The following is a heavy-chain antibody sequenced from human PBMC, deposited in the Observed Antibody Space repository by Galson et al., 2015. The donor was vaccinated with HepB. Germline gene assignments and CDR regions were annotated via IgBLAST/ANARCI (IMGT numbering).Heavy chain of an antibody. J-gene: IGHJ5*02. D-gene: IGHD6-13*01. CDR3: ARDPDSSSLLDP. CDR2: ISDSGGDT. CDR1: GFTFRNYA. V-gene: IGHV3-23*01. Sequence: SLRLSCAASGFTFRNYAMNWVRQAPGKGLEWVSVISDSGGDTYYADSVKGRFTISRDNAKNSLYLQMNSLRAEDTAVYYCARDPDSSSLLDPWGQGTLVTVSS.